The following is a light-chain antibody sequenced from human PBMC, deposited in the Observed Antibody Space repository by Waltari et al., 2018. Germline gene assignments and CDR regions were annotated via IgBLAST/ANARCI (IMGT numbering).Light chain of an antibody. CDR3: QQYYTTPPT. Sequence: DXLXXQXPDXXAVSLGXRXXXNXKSXXSVLYSSNNKNYLAWYQQKPGQPPKLLIYWASTRESGVPDRFSGSGSGTDFTLTISSLLAEDVALYYCQQYYTTPPTFGPGTKVDIK. J-gene: IGKJ3*01. CDR2: WAS. V-gene: IGKV4-1*01. CDR1: XSVLYSSNNKNY.